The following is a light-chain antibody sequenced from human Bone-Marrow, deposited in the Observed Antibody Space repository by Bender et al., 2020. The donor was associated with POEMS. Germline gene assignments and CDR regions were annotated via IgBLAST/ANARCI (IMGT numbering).Light chain of an antibody. CDR3: CSYAGGPIV. CDR1: SSDVGNYNL. V-gene: IGLV2-23*02. CDR2: EVS. Sequence: QSALTQPASVSGSPGQSITISCTGTSSDVGNYNLVSWYQQHPGKVPKLMIYEVSKRPSGVSSRFSGSKSGNTASLTISGVQAEDEADYYCCSYAGGPIVFGTGTRVTVL. J-gene: IGLJ1*01.